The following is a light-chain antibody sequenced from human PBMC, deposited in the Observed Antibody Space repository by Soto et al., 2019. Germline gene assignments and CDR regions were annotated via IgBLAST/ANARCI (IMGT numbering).Light chain of an antibody. CDR1: QSVGSNY. Sequence: EIVLTQSPGTLSLSPGERATLSCRASQSVGSNYLAWYHQKPGQAPRLLIYGASTRATGIPDRFSGSGSGTDFTLTISRLAPEDFAVFYCQQYGSSPLTFGGGTKVEIK. V-gene: IGKV3-20*01. J-gene: IGKJ4*01. CDR3: QQYGSSPLT. CDR2: GAS.